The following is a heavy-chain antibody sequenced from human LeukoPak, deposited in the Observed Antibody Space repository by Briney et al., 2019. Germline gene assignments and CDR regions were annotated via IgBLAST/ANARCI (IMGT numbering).Heavy chain of an antibody. J-gene: IGHJ4*02. CDR1: GYTFTSYD. CDR2: MNPNSGNT. V-gene: IGHV1-8*01. CDR3: ARGGGDYDFSSGYYYFDY. Sequence: ASVKVSCKASGYTFTSYDINWVRQATGQGLEWMGWMNPNSGNTGYAQKFQGRVTMTRNTSISTAYMELSSLRSEDTAVYYWARGGGDYDFSSGYYYFDYWGQGTLVTVSS. D-gene: IGHD3-3*01.